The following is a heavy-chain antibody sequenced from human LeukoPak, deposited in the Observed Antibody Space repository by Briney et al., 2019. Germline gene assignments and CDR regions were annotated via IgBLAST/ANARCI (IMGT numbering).Heavy chain of an antibody. Sequence: KAGGSLRLSCAASGFTFSSYSMNWVRQAPGKGLEWVSSISSSSSYIYYADSVKGRFTISRDNAKNSLYLQMNSLRAEDTAVYYCARAKYSSSSGIMGYWGQGTLVTVSS. J-gene: IGHJ4*02. D-gene: IGHD6-6*01. CDR2: ISSSSSYI. CDR1: GFTFSSYS. CDR3: ARAKYSSSSGIMGY. V-gene: IGHV3-21*01.